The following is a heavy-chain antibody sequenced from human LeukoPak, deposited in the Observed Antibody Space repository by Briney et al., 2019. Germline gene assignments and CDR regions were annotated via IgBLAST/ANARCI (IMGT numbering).Heavy chain of an antibody. CDR1: GGSFSGYY. J-gene: IGHJ4*02. Sequence: SETLSLTCAVYGGSFSGYYWSWIRQPPGKGLEWIGEINHSGSTSYNPSLKSRVTITVDTSKNQFSLKLSSVTAADTAVYYCAGGFYSNYVDYWGQGTLVTVSS. D-gene: IGHD4-11*01. CDR3: AGGFYSNYVDY. CDR2: INHSGST. V-gene: IGHV4-34*01.